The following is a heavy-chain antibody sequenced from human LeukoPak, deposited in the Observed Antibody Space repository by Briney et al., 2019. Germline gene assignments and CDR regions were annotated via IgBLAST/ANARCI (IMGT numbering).Heavy chain of an antibody. CDR2: ISSSGSTI. V-gene: IGHV3-11*04. CDR1: GGSISSYY. D-gene: IGHD5-18*01. J-gene: IGHJ4*02. Sequence: LSLTCTVSGGSISSYYWSWIRQAPGKGLEWVSYISSSGSTIYYADSVKGRFTISRDNAKNSLYLQMNSLRAEDTAVYYCARDWGADLGYSYGYYDYWGQGTLVTVSS. CDR3: ARDWGADLGYSYGYYDY.